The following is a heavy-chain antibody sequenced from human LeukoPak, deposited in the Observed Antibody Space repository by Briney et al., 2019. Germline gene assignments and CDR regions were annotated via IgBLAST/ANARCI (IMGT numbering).Heavy chain of an antibody. J-gene: IGHJ5*02. CDR2: INPNSGGT. D-gene: IGHD1-26*01. CDR3: ARDSSGAYWFDP. CDR1: GYTLTGYY. Sequence: ASVKVSCKASGYTLTGYYMHWVRQAPGQGLEWMGWINPNSGGTNYAQKFQGRVTMTRDTSISTAYMELSRLRSDDTAVYYCARDSSGAYWFDPWGQGTLVTVSS. V-gene: IGHV1-2*02.